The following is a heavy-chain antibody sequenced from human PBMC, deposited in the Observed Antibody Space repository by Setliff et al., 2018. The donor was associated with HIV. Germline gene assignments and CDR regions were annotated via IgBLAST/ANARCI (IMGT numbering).Heavy chain of an antibody. CDR2: INPSGSST. V-gene: IGHV1-46*01. J-gene: IGHJ3*01. CDR3: AKGYSLQTDDAFDF. Sequence: ASVKVSCKASGYTFTTYFMHWVRQAPGQGLEWMGIINPSGSSTSYAQNFQGRVTMTRDTSTSTVYMELSSLTSEDTAMYYCAKGYSLQTDDAFDFWGQGTLVTVSS. D-gene: IGHD1-26*01. CDR1: GYTFTTYF.